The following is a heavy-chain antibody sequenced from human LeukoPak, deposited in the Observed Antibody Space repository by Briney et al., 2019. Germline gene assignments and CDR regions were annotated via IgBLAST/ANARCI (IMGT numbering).Heavy chain of an antibody. J-gene: IGHJ3*02. CDR1: GFTFSSYS. D-gene: IGHD2-15*01. CDR3: ARGYCSGGSCYTGLAFDI. Sequence: GGSLRLSCAASGFTFSSYSMNWVRQAPGKGLEWVSYISSSSSTIYYADSVKGRFTISRDNAKNSLYLQMNSLRAEDTAVYYCARGYCSGGSCYTGLAFDIWGQGTMVTVSS. CDR2: ISSSSSTI. V-gene: IGHV3-48*01.